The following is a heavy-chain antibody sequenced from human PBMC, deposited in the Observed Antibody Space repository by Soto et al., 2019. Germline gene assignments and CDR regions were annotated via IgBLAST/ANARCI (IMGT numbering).Heavy chain of an antibody. J-gene: IGHJ3*02. Sequence: ASVKVSCKASGYTFTSYYMHWVRQAPGQGLEWMGIINPSGGSTSYAQKFQGRVTMTRDTSTSTVYMELSSLRSEDTAVYYCARDGIGLRDSSVASAPYVDIWGQGTMVTVSS. V-gene: IGHV1-46*01. CDR1: GYTFTSYY. CDR2: INPSGGST. CDR3: ARDGIGLRDSSVASAPYVDI. D-gene: IGHD3-22*01.